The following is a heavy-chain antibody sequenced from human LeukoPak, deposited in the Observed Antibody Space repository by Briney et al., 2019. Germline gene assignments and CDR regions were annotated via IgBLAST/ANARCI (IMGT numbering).Heavy chain of an antibody. V-gene: IGHV3-33*01. CDR2: IWSDGGNT. Sequence: PGGSLRLSCAASGFTFSSYGMHWVRQAPGKGLEWVALIWSDGGNTYYADSVKGRFSISRDNPKNTLYLQMNSLRAEDTAVYSCARASGPFDYWGQGTLVTVSS. CDR1: GFTFSSYG. D-gene: IGHD3-10*01. CDR3: ARASGPFDY. J-gene: IGHJ4*02.